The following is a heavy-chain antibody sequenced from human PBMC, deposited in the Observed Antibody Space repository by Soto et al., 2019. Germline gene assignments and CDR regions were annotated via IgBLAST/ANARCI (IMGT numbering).Heavy chain of an antibody. D-gene: IGHD6-25*01. J-gene: IGHJ4*02. CDR3: ATGSTQAASLDY. CDR1: GGTFSSDS. Sequence: QVQLVQSGAELKKPGASVKVSCKASGGTFSSDSVSWVRQAPGQGLEWMGRIIPLLGRPSLPQQFQDRATITADRSTSTAFLGLTNLKSDDTAVYFCATGSTQAASLDYWGQGKLVSVSS. CDR2: IIPLLGRP. V-gene: IGHV1-69*08.